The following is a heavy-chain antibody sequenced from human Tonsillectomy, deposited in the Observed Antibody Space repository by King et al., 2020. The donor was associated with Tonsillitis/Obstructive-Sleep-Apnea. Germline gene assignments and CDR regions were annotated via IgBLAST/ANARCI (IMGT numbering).Heavy chain of an antibody. CDR3: ARGARRREYYFDY. V-gene: IGHV3-48*03. Sequence: VQLVESGGGLVQPGGSLRLSCAASGFTFSSYEMNWVRQAPGKGLEWVSFISSSGSTIYYADSVKGRFTISRDNAKNSLYLQINSLRAEATAVYYCARGARRREYYFDYWGQGTLVTVSS. CDR1: GFTFSSYE. D-gene: IGHD3-10*01. CDR2: ISSSGSTI. J-gene: IGHJ4*02.